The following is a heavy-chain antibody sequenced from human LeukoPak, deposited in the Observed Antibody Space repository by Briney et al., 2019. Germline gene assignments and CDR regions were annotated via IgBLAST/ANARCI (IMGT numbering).Heavy chain of an antibody. CDR3: ARVTGSGSYLNENY. CDR1: GYTFTSYG. J-gene: IGHJ4*02. CDR2: ISAYNGNT. Sequence: ASVKVSCKASGYTFTSYGISWVRQAPGQGLEWMGWISAYNGNTNYAQKLQGRVTMTTDTSTSTAYMERRSLRSDDTAVYYCARVTGSGSYLNENYWGQGTLVTVSS. V-gene: IGHV1-18*01. D-gene: IGHD3-10*01.